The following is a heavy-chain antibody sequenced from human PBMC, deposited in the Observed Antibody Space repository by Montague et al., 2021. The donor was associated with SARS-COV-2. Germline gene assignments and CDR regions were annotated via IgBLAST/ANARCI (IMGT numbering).Heavy chain of an antibody. J-gene: IGHJ4*02. D-gene: IGHD3-3*01. Sequence: SETLSLTCSFSGGSIRSYYWSWIRLPPGKPLEWIGYIYYTGETTHNPSLKSRVTISVDTSRSQFSLRLTSVTAADTAVYFCARFWSGYVDKWSQGTLVTVSS. CDR1: GGSIRSYY. CDR2: IYYTGET. V-gene: IGHV4-59*01. CDR3: ARFWSGYVDK.